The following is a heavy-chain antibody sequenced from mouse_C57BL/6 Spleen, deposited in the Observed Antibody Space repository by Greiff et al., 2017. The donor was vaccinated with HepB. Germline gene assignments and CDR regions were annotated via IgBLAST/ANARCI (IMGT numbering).Heavy chain of an antibody. J-gene: IGHJ1*03. V-gene: IGHV5-15*01. CDR3: ARHRITTVVATGYFDV. CDR1: GFTFSDYG. D-gene: IGHD1-1*01. Sequence: EVQLVESGGGLVQPGGSLKLSCAASGFTFSDYGMAWVRQAPRKGPEWVAFISNLAYSIYYADTVTGRFTISRENAKNTLYLEMSSLRSEDTAMYYCARHRITTVVATGYFDVWGTGTTVTVSS. CDR2: ISNLAYSI.